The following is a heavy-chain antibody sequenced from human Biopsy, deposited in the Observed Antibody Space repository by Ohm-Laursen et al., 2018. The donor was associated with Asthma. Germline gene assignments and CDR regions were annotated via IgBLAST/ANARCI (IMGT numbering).Heavy chain of an antibody. V-gene: IGHV4-39*02. CDR1: GDAMSTSGSY. D-gene: IGHD6-6*01. CDR3: ARAVSSSSYWYFDL. Sequence: SETLSLTCIVSGDAMSTSGSYWGWIRQSPGKGLEWLGSIYFSGRTYYNPSLKSRVTISADTSKNPFSLKVTCVTAADTAVYYCARAVSSSSYWYFDLWGRGDLVTVSS. J-gene: IGHJ2*01. CDR2: IYFSGRT.